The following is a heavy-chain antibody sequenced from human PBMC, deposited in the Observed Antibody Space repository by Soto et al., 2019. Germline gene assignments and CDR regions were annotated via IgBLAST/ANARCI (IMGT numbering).Heavy chain of an antibody. CDR1: GGSFSGYY. J-gene: IGHJ4*02. CDR2: INHSGST. Sequence: QVQLQQWGAGLLKPSETLSLTCAVYGGSFSGYYWSWIRQPPGKGLEWIGEINHSGSTNYNPSLKRQVTISVDTSKNQFSMKRTSVNDADTAVYYCARVGHSNSKNNFDYWGQGTLVTVSS. D-gene: IGHD4-4*01. V-gene: IGHV4-34*01. CDR3: ARVGHSNSKNNFDY.